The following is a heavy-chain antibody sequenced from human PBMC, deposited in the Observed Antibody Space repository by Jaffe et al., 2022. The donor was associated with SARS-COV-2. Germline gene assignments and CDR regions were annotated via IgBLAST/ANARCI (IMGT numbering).Heavy chain of an antibody. V-gene: IGHV1-3*01. CDR2: INAGNGNT. J-gene: IGHJ6*03. Sequence: QVQLVQSGAEVKKPGASVKVSCKASGYTFTSYAMHWVRQAPGQRLEWMGWINAGNGNTKYSQKFQGRVTITRDTSASTAYMELSSLRSEDTAVYYCARGITMVRGVIGFGPPQYYMDVWGKGTTVTVSS. D-gene: IGHD3-10*01. CDR3: ARGITMVRGVIGFGPPQYYMDV. CDR1: GYTFTSYA.